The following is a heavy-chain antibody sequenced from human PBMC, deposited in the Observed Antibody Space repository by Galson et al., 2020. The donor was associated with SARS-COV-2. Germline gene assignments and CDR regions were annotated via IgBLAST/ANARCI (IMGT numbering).Heavy chain of an antibody. V-gene: IGHV3-21*01. J-gene: IGHJ2*01. CDR2: ISSSSSYI. CDR3: ARDRTSLNYYDSSGYSYWYFDL. D-gene: IGHD3-22*01. Sequence: GGSLRLSCAASGFTFSSYSMNWVRQAPGKGLEWVSSISSSSSYIYYADSVKGRFTISRDNAKNSLYLQMNSLRAEDTAVYYCARDRTSLNYYDSSGYSYWYFDLWGRGTLVTVSS. CDR1: GFTFSSYS.